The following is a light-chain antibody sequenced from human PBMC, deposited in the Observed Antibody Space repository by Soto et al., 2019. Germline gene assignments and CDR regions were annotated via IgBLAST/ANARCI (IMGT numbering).Light chain of an antibody. CDR2: HAS. CDR1: HSVGSS. CDR3: QHHFNWPPFA. J-gene: IGKJ2*01. V-gene: IGKV3-15*01. Sequence: IVMTQSPATLSVSPGERATLSCSATHSVGSSLAWYQQKPGQAPRLLIYHASTRTTAVPARFCGSGSGTEFAITVSSLQSEDFAVYYCQHHFNWPPFAFGPGTKLEI.